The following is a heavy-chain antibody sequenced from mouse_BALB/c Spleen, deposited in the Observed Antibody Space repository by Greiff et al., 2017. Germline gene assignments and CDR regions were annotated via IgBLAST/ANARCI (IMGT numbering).Heavy chain of an antibody. CDR1: GFNIKDTY. D-gene: IGHD2-12*01. CDR2: IDPANGNT. V-gene: IGHV14-3*02. J-gene: IGHJ4*01. Sequence: VQLQQSGAELVKPGASVKLSCTASGFNIKDTYMHWVKQRPEQGLEWIGRIDPANGNTKYDPKFQGKATITADTSSNTAYLQLSSLTSEDTAVYYCAVYEDYAMDYWGQGTSVTVSS. CDR3: AVYEDYAMDY.